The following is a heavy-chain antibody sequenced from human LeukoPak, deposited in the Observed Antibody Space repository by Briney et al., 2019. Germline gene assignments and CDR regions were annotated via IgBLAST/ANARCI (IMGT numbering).Heavy chain of an antibody. CDR3: ALSNVVVPAAIYYYGMDV. CDR1: GFTVSSNY. Sequence: PGGSLRLSCAASGFTVSSNYMSWVRQAPGKGLEWVSVIYSGGSTYYADSVKGRFTISRHNSKHTLYLQMNSLRAEDTAVYYCALSNVVVPAAIYYYGMDVWGQGTTVTVSS. J-gene: IGHJ6*02. CDR2: IYSGGST. V-gene: IGHV3-53*04. D-gene: IGHD2-2*01.